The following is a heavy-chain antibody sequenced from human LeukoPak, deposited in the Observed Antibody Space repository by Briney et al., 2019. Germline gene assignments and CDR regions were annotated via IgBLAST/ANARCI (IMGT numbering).Heavy chain of an antibody. Sequence: SETLSFTCTVSGGSVSSGSYYWSWIRQPPGKGLEWIEYIYYSGSTNYNPSLKSRVTISVDTSKNQFSLKLSSVTAADTAVYYCARVHTTVTTYYFDYWGQGTLVTVSS. CDR1: GGSVSSGSYY. CDR3: ARVHTTVTTYYFDY. D-gene: IGHD4-17*01. J-gene: IGHJ4*02. V-gene: IGHV4-61*01. CDR2: IYYSGST.